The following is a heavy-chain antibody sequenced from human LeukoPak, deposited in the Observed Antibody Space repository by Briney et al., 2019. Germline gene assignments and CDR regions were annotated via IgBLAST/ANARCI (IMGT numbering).Heavy chain of an antibody. V-gene: IGHV4-39*01. J-gene: IGHJ4*02. Sequence: SETLSLTCTVSGGSISSSSYYWGWIRQPPGKGLEWIGSIDYSGSTYYNPSLKSRVTISVDTSKNQFSLKPSSVTAADTAAYYCARHPDDYVWGSYRYYFDYWGQGTLVTVSS. CDR3: ARHPDDYVWGSYRYYFDY. CDR2: IDYSGST. D-gene: IGHD3-16*02. CDR1: GGSISSSSYY.